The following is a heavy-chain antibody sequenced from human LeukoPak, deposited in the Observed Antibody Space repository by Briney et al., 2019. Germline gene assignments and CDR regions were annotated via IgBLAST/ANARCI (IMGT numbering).Heavy chain of an antibody. J-gene: IGHJ4*02. Sequence: GGSLRLSCAASGFTFSSYAMSWVRQAPGKGLEWVSAISGSGGSTYYADSVKGRFTISRDNSKNTLYLQMNSLRAEDTAVYYCAKRGVLLWFGESYHFDYWGQGTLVTVSS. CDR2: ISGSGGST. CDR1: GFTFSSYA. V-gene: IGHV3-23*01. D-gene: IGHD3-10*01. CDR3: AKRGVLLWFGESYHFDY.